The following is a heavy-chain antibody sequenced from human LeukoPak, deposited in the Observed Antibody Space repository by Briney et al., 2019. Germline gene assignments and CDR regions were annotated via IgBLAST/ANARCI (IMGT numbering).Heavy chain of an antibody. J-gene: IGHJ5*02. CDR1: AFSINNFW. CDR3: AKSADSGYDYPRAPGS. CDR2: ISYDGSNK. Sequence: GGSLRLSCAASAFSINNFWMHWVRQAPGKGLEWVAVISYDGSNKYYADSVKGRFTISRDNSKNTLYLQMNSLRAEDTAVYYCAKSADSGYDYPRAPGSWGQGTLVTVSS. V-gene: IGHV3-30*18. D-gene: IGHD5-12*01.